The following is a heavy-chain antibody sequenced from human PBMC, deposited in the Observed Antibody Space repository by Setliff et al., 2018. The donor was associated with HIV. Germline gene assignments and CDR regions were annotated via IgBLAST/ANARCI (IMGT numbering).Heavy chain of an antibody. CDR3: ATYGSGSALEY. Sequence: LPETLSLTCVVSGYSIGTGYHWAWIRQSPGKGLEWIANIHHTGATYYSPSLKSRATISMDKSNNHFSLDLTSVTATDTAMYYCATYGSGSALEYWGQGTLVTVSS. CDR1: GYSIGTGYH. CDR2: IHHTGAT. J-gene: IGHJ4*02. V-gene: IGHV4-38-2*01. D-gene: IGHD3-10*01.